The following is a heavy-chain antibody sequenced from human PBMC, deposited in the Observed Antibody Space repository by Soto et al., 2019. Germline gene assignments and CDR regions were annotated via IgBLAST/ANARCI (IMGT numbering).Heavy chain of an antibody. D-gene: IGHD3-9*01. Sequence: PGGTLRLSCAASGFTFGSYGMHWVRQAPGKGLERVAVIWYDGSNKYYADSVKGRFTISRDNSKNTLYLQMNSLRAEDTAVYYCARERTDYDILTGYYQSAAFDIWGQGTMVTVSS. J-gene: IGHJ3*02. CDR2: IWYDGSNK. V-gene: IGHV3-33*01. CDR3: ARERTDYDILTGYYQSAAFDI. CDR1: GFTFGSYG.